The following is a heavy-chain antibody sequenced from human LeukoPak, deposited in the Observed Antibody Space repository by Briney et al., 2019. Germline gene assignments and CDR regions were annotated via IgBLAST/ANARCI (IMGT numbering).Heavy chain of an antibody. CDR1: GFTFSSYG. CDR3: AKLQQWLVEGASDI. D-gene: IGHD6-19*01. Sequence: PGGSLRLSCAASGFTFSSYGMSWVRQAPGKGLEWVSGISGSGGSTYYADSVKGRFTISRDNSKNTLYLQMNSLRAEDTAVYYCAKLQQWLVEGASDIWGQGTMVTVSS. V-gene: IGHV3-23*01. CDR2: ISGSGGST. J-gene: IGHJ3*02.